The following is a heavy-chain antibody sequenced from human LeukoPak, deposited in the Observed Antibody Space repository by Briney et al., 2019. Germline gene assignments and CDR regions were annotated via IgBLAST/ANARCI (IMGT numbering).Heavy chain of an antibody. J-gene: IGHJ4*02. V-gene: IGHV3-21*01. CDR1: VFTLSSYI. Sequence: PGGALRHSCAASVFTLSSYIMNWVRQAPGKGLECVSSICGSSSDIYYAGSVKGRFTNSRDNAKNALYLQMNSLRAEGTAVYYCARGPYSSGRYVDHWGQGTLVTVSS. D-gene: IGHD6-19*01. CDR3: ARGPYSSGRYVDH. CDR2: ICGSSSDI.